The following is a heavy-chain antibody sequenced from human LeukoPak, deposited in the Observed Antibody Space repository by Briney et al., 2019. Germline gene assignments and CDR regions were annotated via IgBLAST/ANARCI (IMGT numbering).Heavy chain of an antibody. CDR2: IYRGGST. CDR3: ARGFELITFGGAIGKLNWFDS. V-gene: IGHV3-53*01. CDR1: GFTVSSNY. Sequence: GGSLRLSCAASGFTVSSNYMSWVRQAPGKGLEWVSVIYRGGSTNYADSVKGRFTISRDNSKNTLYLQMDSLRAEDTAVYYCARGFELITFGGAIGKLNWFDSWGQGTLVTVSS. D-gene: IGHD3-16*02. J-gene: IGHJ5*01.